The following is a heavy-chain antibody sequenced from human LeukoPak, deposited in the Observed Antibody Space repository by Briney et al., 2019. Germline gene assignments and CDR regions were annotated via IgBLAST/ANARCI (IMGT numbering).Heavy chain of an antibody. Sequence: GRSLRLSCAASGFTFSTYTKSWVRQAPGKGLEWVSTIRNSGSGTYYADSVKGRFTISRDDSRNTLYLQMNSLRAEDTAVYYCAKDMIVLGFASDFDYWGQGTLVTVSS. CDR2: IRNSGSGT. J-gene: IGHJ4*02. CDR1: GFTFSTYT. V-gene: IGHV3-23*01. CDR3: AKDMIVLGFASDFDY. D-gene: IGHD3-22*01.